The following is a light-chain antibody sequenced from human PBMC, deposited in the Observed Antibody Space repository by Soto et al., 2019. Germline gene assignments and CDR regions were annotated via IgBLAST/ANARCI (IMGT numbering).Light chain of an antibody. J-gene: IGLJ2*01. CDR3: CSYAGSEGV. Sequence: QSVLTQPASVSGSPGQSITISCTGTSSDVGSYNLVSWYQQHPGKAPKLMIYEGSKRPSGVSNRFSGSTSGNTASLTISGLQAEDEADYYCCSYAGSEGVFGGGTKLTVL. CDR2: EGS. V-gene: IGLV2-23*01. CDR1: SSDVGSYNL.